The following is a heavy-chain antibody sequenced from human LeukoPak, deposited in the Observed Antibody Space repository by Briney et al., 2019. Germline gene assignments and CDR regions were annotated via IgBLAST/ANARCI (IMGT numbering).Heavy chain of an antibody. CDR3: ASPHYDSSGYYSFDY. CDR2: INHSGST. J-gene: IGHJ4*02. CDR1: GGSFSGYY. Sequence: PAETLSLTCAVYGGSFSGYYWSWIRQPPGKGLEWIGEINHSGSTNYNPSLKSRVTISVDTSKNQFSLKLSSVTAADTAVYYCASPHYDSSGYYSFDYWGQGTLVTVSS. D-gene: IGHD3-22*01. V-gene: IGHV4-34*01.